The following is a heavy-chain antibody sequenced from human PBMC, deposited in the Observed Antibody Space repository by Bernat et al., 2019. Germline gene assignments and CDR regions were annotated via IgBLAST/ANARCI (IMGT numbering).Heavy chain of an antibody. Sequence: QVQLVESGGGVVQPGRSLRLSCAASGFTFSSYGMHWVRQAPGKGLEWVAVIWYDGSNKYYADSVKGRFTISRDNSKNTLYLQMNSLRAEDTAVYYCARVAVYYYGSGSYPLDYWGQGTLVTVSS. J-gene: IGHJ4*02. CDR2: IWYDGSNK. D-gene: IGHD3-10*01. CDR3: ARVAVYYYGSGSYPLDY. CDR1: GFTFSSYG. V-gene: IGHV3-33*01.